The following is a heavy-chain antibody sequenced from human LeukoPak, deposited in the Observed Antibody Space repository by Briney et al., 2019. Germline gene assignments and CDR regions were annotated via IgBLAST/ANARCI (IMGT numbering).Heavy chain of an antibody. V-gene: IGHV3-74*01. CDR1: GFTFSSYW. CDR3: ARDIRADY. D-gene: IGHD3-10*01. Sequence: GGSLRLSCAASGFTFSSYWMHWVRQVPGKGLVWVSRINGDGSTTTYADSVKGRFTVSRDNAKNSLYLQMNSLRAEDTAVYYCARDIRADYWGQGTLVTVSS. CDR2: INGDGSTT. J-gene: IGHJ4*02.